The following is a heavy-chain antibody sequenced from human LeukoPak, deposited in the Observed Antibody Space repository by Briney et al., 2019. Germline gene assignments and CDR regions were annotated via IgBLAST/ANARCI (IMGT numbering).Heavy chain of an antibody. CDR3: ASTGGSYYEPYYFDY. CDR1: GGSISSYY. J-gene: IGHJ4*02. V-gene: IGHV4-59*01. D-gene: IGHD1-26*01. Sequence: SETLSLTCTVSGGSISSYYWSWIRQPPGKGLEWIGYIYYSGSTNYNPSLKSRVTTSVDTSKNQFSLKLSSVTAADTAVYYCASTGGSYYEPYYFDYWGQGTLVTVSS. CDR2: IYYSGST.